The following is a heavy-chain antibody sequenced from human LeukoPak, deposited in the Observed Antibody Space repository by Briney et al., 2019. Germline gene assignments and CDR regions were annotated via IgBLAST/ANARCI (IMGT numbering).Heavy chain of an antibody. CDR3: AKVRSSGCPDY. CDR1: GFTLSSHS. J-gene: IGHJ4*02. V-gene: IGHV3-48*01. CDR2: INSDRYRNTI. Sequence: GGSLRLSCAASGFTLSSHSMNWVRQAPGKGLKWISYINSDRYRNTIYYADTVKGRFTISRDNSKNTLYLQMNSLRAEDTAVYYCAKVRSSGCPDYWGQGTLVTVSS. D-gene: IGHD6-19*01.